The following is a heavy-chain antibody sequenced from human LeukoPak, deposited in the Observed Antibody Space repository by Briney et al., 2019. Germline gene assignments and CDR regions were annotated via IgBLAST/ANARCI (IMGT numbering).Heavy chain of an antibody. V-gene: IGHV3-11*01. CDR3: AKSGLNRFDY. J-gene: IGHJ4*02. CDR1: GFILSDYY. Sequence: PGGSLRLSCAASGFILSDYYMSWIRQAPGRGLEWIAYISSGGSPIYYEDSVKGRFTVSRDSDSLYLQMNSLRAEDTAVYYCAKSGLNRFDYWGQGTLVTVSS. CDR2: ISSGGSPI. D-gene: IGHD2-15*01.